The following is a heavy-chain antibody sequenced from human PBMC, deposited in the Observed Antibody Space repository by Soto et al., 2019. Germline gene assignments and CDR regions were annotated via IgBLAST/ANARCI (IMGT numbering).Heavy chain of an antibody. CDR2: TYYRSNWYN. CDR1: GDSVSSNSAA. V-gene: IGHV6-1*01. J-gene: IGHJ5*02. Sequence: PSQTLSLTCVISGDSVSSNSAAWNWIRQSPSRGLEWLGRTYYRSNWYNDYAPSVKSRIIMNPDTSKNQFSLQLNSVTLEDTAVYYCARAREGKNNWFDPWGQGTLVTVSS. CDR3: ARAREGKNNWFDP. D-gene: IGHD1-26*01.